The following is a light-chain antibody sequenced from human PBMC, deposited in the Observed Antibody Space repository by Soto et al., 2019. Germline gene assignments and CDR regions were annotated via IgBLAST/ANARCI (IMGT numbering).Light chain of an antibody. J-gene: IGKJ1*01. CDR1: QNINNY. CDR2: AAS. V-gene: IGKV1-39*01. Sequence: DIQMTQSPSSLSASVGDRVTITCRASQNINNYLTWYQQRPGKAPKLLIYAASSLQSGVPSRFRGSGSGTDFSLTISSLQPDDFATYYCQQSYITPRTFGHGTKVEIK. CDR3: QQSYITPRT.